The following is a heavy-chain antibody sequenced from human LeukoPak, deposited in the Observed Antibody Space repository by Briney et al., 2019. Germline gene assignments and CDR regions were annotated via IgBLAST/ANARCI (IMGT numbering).Heavy chain of an antibody. V-gene: IGHV1-69*13. CDR3: ATTSNSGSYFDY. Sequence: ASVKVSCKASGGTFSSYAISWVQQAPGQGLEWMGGIIPIFGTANYAQKFQGRVTITADESTSTAYMELSSLRSEDTAVYYCATTSNSGSYFDYWGQGTLVTVSS. D-gene: IGHD1-26*01. J-gene: IGHJ4*02. CDR2: IIPIFGTA. CDR1: GGTFSSYA.